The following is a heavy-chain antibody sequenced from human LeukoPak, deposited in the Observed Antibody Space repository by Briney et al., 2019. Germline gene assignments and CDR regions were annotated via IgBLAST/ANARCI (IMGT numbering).Heavy chain of an antibody. V-gene: IGHV3-7*01. Sequence: TGGSLRLSCAASGFTFSSYWMNWVRQAPGKGLEWVAKIKKDGSEKYYVDSVKGRFTISRDNAKTSLFLQMNSLGAEDTAVYYCARDLSGVTGYTYGRGIDYWGQGTLVTVSS. D-gene: IGHD5-18*01. CDR3: ARDLSGVTGYTYGRGIDY. J-gene: IGHJ4*02. CDR2: IKKDGSEK. CDR1: GFTFSSYW.